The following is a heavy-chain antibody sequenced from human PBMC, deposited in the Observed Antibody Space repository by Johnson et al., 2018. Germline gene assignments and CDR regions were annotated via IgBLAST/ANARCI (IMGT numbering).Heavy chain of an antibody. D-gene: IGHD5-18*01. CDR3: AKDRQVETAMVVLFDY. CDR1: GFPFSTYA. Sequence: EVQLVESGGALVQPGGSXRLSCAASGFPFSTYAMSWVRQAPGKGLEWVSGISGRGGITYYADSVKGRFTISRDNYRNTLFLQMNRLRVEETAVDYCAKDRQVETAMVVLFDYWGQGTMVTVSS. J-gene: IGHJ4*01. CDR2: ISGRGGIT. V-gene: IGHV3-23*04.